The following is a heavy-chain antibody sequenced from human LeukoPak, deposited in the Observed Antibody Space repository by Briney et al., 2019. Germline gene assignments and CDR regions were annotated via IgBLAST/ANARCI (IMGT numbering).Heavy chain of an antibody. CDR1: GASLISYY. D-gene: IGHD3-22*01. Sequence: PLETLSLTCTVSGASLISYYWNWIRQPPGKGLEWIGYIKYNGSRNYNPSLKSRVTISQDTSKNQFSLMLTSVTAADTAVYYCARDSRSYERSGYYHFDYWGQGSLVTVS. CDR3: ARDSRSYERSGYYHFDY. J-gene: IGHJ4*02. V-gene: IGHV4-59*01. CDR2: IKYNGSR.